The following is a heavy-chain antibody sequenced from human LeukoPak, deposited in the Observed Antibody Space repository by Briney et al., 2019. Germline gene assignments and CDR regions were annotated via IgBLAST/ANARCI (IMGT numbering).Heavy chain of an antibody. CDR1: GFTFSNYA. J-gene: IGHJ4*02. CDR3: AKTNGYFDY. CDR2: INANGGTS. V-gene: IGHV3-23*01. Sequence: GGSLRLSCAASGFTFSNYAMTWFRQAQGKGLECVSGINANGGTSYYADSVRGRFTVSRDNSKNTLSLQMNSLRAEDSAIYYCAKTNGYFDYWGQGTLVAASS.